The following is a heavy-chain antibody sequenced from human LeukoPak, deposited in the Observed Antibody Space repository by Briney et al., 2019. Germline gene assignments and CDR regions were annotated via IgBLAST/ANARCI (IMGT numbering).Heavy chain of an antibody. CDR1: GGSISSYY. CDR2: IYYSGST. V-gene: IGHV4-59*01. D-gene: IGHD6-13*01. Sequence: SETLSLTCTVSGGSISSYYWSWIRQPPGKGLEWIVYIYYSGSTNYNHFLKSRVTISVDTSKNQFSLMLSSVTAADTAVYYCARDLYSSSWYGTARGYNWFDPWGQGTLVTVSS. J-gene: IGHJ5*02. CDR3: ARDLYSSSWYGTARGYNWFDP.